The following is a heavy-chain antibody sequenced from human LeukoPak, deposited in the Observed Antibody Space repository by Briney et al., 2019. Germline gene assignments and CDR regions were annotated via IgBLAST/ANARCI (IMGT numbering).Heavy chain of an antibody. CDR3: AKASYSSGWYDAFDI. J-gene: IGHJ3*02. CDR1: GFTFSSYG. V-gene: IGHV3-23*01. CDR2: ISGSGGST. D-gene: IGHD6-19*01. Sequence: GGSLRLSCAASGFTFSSYGMSWVRQAPGKGLEWVAAISGSGGSTYYADSGKGRFTISRDNSKNTLYLQMNSLRAEDTAVYYCAKASYSSGWYDAFDIWGQGTMVTVSS.